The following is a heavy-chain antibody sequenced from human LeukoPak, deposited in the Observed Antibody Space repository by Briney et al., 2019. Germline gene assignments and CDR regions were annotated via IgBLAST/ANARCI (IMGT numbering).Heavy chain of an antibody. CDR2: IYYSGST. CDR1: GGSISSYY. CDR3: ASRSSSWYSYYFDY. Sequence: PSETLSLTCTVSGGSISSYYWSWIRQPPGKGLEWIGYIYYSGSTNYNPSLKSRVTISVDTAKNQFSLKLSSVTAADTAVYSCASRSSSWYSYYFDYWGQGTLVTVSS. V-gene: IGHV4-59*01. J-gene: IGHJ4*02. D-gene: IGHD6-13*01.